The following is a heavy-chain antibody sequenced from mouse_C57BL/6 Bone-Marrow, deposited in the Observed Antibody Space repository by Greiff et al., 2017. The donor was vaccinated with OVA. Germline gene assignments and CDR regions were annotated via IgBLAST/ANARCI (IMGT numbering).Heavy chain of an antibody. Sequence: VKLMESGTELVKPGASVKLSCKASGYTFTSYWMHWVKQRPGQGLEWIGNINPSNGGTNYNEKFKSKATLTVDKSSSTDYMQSSSLTSEDSVGYYSVRVEDGYSYYYAMWYGGLGDSVTASS. J-gene: IGHJ4*01. CDR3: VRVEDGYSYYYAMWY. D-gene: IGHD2-3*01. CDR2: INPSNGGT. V-gene: IGHV1-53*01. CDR1: GYTFTSYW.